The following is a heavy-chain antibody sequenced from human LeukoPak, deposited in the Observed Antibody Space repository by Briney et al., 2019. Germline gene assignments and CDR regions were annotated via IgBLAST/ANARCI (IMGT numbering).Heavy chain of an antibody. D-gene: IGHD3-3*01. CDR1: GGSVSSGSYY. J-gene: IGHJ4*02. CDR2: IYYSGST. CDR3: ARVTSITIFGVVTPYYFDY. Sequence: KPSETLSLTCTVSGGSVSSGSYYWSWIRQPPGKGLEWIGYIYYSGSTNYNPSLKSRVTISVDTSKNQFSLKLSSVTAADTAVYYCARVTSITIFGVVTPYYFDYWGQGTLVTVSS. V-gene: IGHV4-61*01.